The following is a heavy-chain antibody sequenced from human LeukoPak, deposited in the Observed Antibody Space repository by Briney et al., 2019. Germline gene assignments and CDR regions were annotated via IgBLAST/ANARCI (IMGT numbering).Heavy chain of an antibody. D-gene: IGHD3-9*01. V-gene: IGHV1-2*02. J-gene: IGHJ5*02. Sequence: ASLTVSCKASGYTFTGYYLHWVRQAPGQGLEWMVGSTPNSGGTKYPQKFQGRVTMTRDTSISTAYLEVSRLRSDDTAVYYCARKYDILTGQSNWFDPWGQGTLVTVSS. CDR3: ARKYDILTGQSNWFDP. CDR1: GYTFTGYY. CDR2: STPNSGGT.